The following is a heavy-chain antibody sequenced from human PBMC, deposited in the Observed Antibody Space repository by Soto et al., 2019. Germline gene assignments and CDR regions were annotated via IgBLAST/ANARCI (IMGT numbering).Heavy chain of an antibody. Sequence: GGSLRLSCVASGFIFSNFGMHWVRQAPGKGLEWVAVISSDEKIKQYADSVKGRFTISRDTSKNTLYLQMNSLRAEDTAVYYCAECPPLRGVAWDVWGQGTMVTVSS. J-gene: IGHJ6*02. CDR2: ISSDEKIK. V-gene: IGHV3-33*06. CDR3: AECPPLRGVAWDV. D-gene: IGHD3-10*01. CDR1: GFIFSNFG.